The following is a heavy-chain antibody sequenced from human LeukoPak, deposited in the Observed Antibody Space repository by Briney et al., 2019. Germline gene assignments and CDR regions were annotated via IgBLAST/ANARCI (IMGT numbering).Heavy chain of an antibody. D-gene: IGHD3-22*01. CDR2: IKEDGSER. V-gene: IGHV3-7*03. CDR1: GFTFTSYA. J-gene: IGHJ3*02. CDR3: ARGGRGSAAVVAPRSFDI. Sequence: GGSLRLSCAASGFTFTSYAMNWVRQTPGKGLEWVASIKEDGSERQYVDSVKGRFSISRDNTKGSLFSQLNSLRAEDTAVYYCARGGRGSAAVVAPRSFDIWGQGTMVTVSS.